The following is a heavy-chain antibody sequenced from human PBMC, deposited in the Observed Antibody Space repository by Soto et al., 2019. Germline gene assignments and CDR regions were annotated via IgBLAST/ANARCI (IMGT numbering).Heavy chain of an antibody. CDR2: INASGDT. J-gene: IGHJ6*03. V-gene: IGHV4-59*01. D-gene: IGHD3-3*01. Sequence: QVQLQESGPGLVRPSETLFLTCTVSGASFNNYYWNWVRQPPGEGLEWMGYINASGDTNYNTALKSRVTSSQDASRRQFSLTLTSVTAADAAVYFCARGLGAGIATFRNLQPYRFSIDVWGKGTTVTVSS. CDR1: GASFNNYY. CDR3: ARGLGAGIATFRNLQPYRFSIDV.